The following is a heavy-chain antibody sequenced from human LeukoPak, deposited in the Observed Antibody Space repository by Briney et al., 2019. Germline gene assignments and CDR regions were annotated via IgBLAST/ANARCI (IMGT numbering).Heavy chain of an antibody. J-gene: IGHJ5*02. CDR1: GYTFTGYY. V-gene: IGHV1-2*02. Sequence: ASVKVSCKASGYTFTGYYMHWVRQAPGQGLEWMGWINPNSGGTNYAQKFQGRVTMTRDTSISTAYMELSRLRSDDTAVYYCARDLDSPRIVGATHNWFDPRGQGTLVTVSS. CDR3: ARDLDSPRIVGATHNWFDP. D-gene: IGHD1-26*01. CDR2: INPNSGGT.